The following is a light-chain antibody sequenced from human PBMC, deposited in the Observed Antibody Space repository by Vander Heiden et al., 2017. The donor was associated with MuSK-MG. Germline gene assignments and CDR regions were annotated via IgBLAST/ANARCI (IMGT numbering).Light chain of an antibody. CDR1: RASAGY. CDR2: SAS. J-gene: IGKJ2*01. CDR3: QQGNSFPRT. V-gene: IGKV1-12*01. Sequence: DIQMTQSPSSVSASVGDRVTITCRASRASAGYIAWYQQKPGTAPKLLIYSASSLQDGVPSRFSGSGSGTDFTLTISSLQPEDFATYFCQQGNSFPRTFGQGTKLELK.